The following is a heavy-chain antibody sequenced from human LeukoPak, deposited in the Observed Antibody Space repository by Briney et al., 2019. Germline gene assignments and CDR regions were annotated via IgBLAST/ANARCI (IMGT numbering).Heavy chain of an antibody. J-gene: IGHJ4*02. V-gene: IGHV3-23*01. D-gene: IGHD1-7*01. CDR2: ISGSGGST. Sequence: GGSLRLSCAASGFTFSSYAMSWVRQAPGKGLEWVSAISGSGGSTYYADSVKGRFTISRDNSRNTLYLQMNSLRAEDTAVYYCARSRYNWNYEYFDYWGQGTLVTVSS. CDR1: GFTFSSYA. CDR3: ARSRYNWNYEYFDY.